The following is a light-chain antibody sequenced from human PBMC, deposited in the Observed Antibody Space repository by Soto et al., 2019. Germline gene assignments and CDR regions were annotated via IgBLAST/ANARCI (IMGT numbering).Light chain of an antibody. V-gene: IGKV3-20*01. Sequence: EIVLTQSPGTLALSLGDGATLSCRASQTVNRNYLAWYHQKPGQPPRLLIYGVSNRATGVPDRFSGGGSGTEFTLTIVRLEPDDCGTYYCQQYIDSPRTFGQGTRVEVK. CDR3: QQYIDSPRT. CDR1: QTVNRNY. J-gene: IGKJ1*01. CDR2: GVS.